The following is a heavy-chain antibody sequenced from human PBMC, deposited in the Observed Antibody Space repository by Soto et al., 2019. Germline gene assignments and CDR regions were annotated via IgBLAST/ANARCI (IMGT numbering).Heavy chain of an antibody. Sequence: GVSPVVSGATAGFVFSSYSMNWARQAPGKGLEWVSYISGSRSRSGYSIYYADSVKGRFTISRDNAKNSLYLQMNSLRDEDTAVYYCATSGSSGWDFDYWGQGTLVTVSS. CDR1: GFVFSSYS. CDR3: ATSGSSGWDFDY. V-gene: IGHV3-48*02. J-gene: IGHJ4*02. D-gene: IGHD6-19*01. CDR2: ISGSRSRSGYSI.